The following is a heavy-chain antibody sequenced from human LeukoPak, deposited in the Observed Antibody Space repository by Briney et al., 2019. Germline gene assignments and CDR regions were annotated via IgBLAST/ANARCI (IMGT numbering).Heavy chain of an antibody. J-gene: IGHJ4*02. D-gene: IGHD3-22*01. V-gene: IGHV3-7*01. CDR1: GFTFSSYW. CDR3: ARDSRGSGYSNFDY. Sequence: PGGSLRLSCAASGFTFSSYWMSWVRQASGKGLEWVANIKQDGSEKYYVDSVKGRFTISRDNAKNSLYLQMNSLRAEDTAVYYCARDSRGSGYSNFDYWGQGTLVTVSS. CDR2: IKQDGSEK.